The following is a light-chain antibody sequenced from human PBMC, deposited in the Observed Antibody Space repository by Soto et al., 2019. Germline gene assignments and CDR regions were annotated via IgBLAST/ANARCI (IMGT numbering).Light chain of an antibody. CDR3: SSYTSISTRYV. CDR2: EVS. Sequence: QSVLTQPASVSGSPGQSITISCTGTSSDVGGYNYVSWYQQHPGKAPKLMIYEVSNRPSGVSNRFSGSKSGNTASLTISGRQAEDEADYYCSSYTSISTRYVFGTGTKLTVL. V-gene: IGLV2-14*01. J-gene: IGLJ1*01. CDR1: SSDVGGYNY.